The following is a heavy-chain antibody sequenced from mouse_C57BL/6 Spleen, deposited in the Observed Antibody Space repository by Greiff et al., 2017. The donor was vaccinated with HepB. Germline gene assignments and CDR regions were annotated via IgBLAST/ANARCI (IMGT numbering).Heavy chain of an antibody. V-gene: IGHV1-69*01. CDR3: ARYPTLGGASYYFDY. CDR1: GYTFTSYW. Sequence: QVQLQQPGAELVMPGASVKLSCKASGYTFTSYWMHWVKQRPGQGLEWIGEIDPSDSYTNYNQKFKGKSTLTVDKSSSTAYMQLSSLTSEDSAVYYCARYPTLGGASYYFDYWGQGTTLTVSS. J-gene: IGHJ2*01. CDR2: IDPSDSYT.